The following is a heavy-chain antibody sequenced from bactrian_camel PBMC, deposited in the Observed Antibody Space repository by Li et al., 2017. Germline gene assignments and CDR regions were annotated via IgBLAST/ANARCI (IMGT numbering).Heavy chain of an antibody. Sequence: VQLVESGGGSVEAGGSLRLSCAASGAIYCRYDMSLYRQAPGNERDFVSAISSDGSTSYADSLKGRFTISKDNARNWPDLQMESLEPGDTARYYCAADRRRHGPPSLRPGDYSVWGQGTQVTVS. CDR3: AADRRRHGPPSLRPGDYSV. V-gene: IGHV3S53*01. D-gene: IGHD2*01. CDR1: GAIYCRYD. J-gene: IGHJ4*01. CDR2: ISSDGST.